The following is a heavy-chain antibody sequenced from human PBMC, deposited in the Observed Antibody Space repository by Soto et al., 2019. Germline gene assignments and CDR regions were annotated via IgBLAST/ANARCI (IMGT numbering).Heavy chain of an antibody. D-gene: IGHD7-27*01. CDR2: MYSGGGT. V-gene: IGHV3-53*01. Sequence: GGSLRLSCAASGFTVSTNDMSWVRQAPGKGLEWVSVMYSGGGTHYADSVKGRFTISRDNSKNTLYLQMNRLRAEDTAVYYCARTGGPDAFDIWGQGTMVTVSS. CDR3: ARTGGPDAFDI. J-gene: IGHJ3*02. CDR1: GFTVSTND.